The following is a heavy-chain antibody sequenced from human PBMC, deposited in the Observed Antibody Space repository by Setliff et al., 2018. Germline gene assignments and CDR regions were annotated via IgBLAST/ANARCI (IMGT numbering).Heavy chain of an antibody. CDR2: ISRSGNT. Sequence: SETLSLTCTASGDSSSGHHWSWIRQPPGKGLEWIGYISRSGNTKYNPSLKSRVTLSLDTSKNQFSLELSSVTAADTAMYYCARENGYCSGGACYFMFDYWGQGTLVTVSS. J-gene: IGHJ4*02. D-gene: IGHD2-15*01. V-gene: IGHV4-59*11. CDR3: ARENGYCSGGACYFMFDY. CDR1: GDSSSGHH.